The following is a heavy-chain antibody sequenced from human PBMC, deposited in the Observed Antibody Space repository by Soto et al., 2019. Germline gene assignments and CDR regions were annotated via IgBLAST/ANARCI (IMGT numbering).Heavy chain of an antibody. D-gene: IGHD2-15*01. V-gene: IGHV4-39*01. CDR1: GISVSTSDYY. J-gene: IGHJ4*02. CDR2: IYYSGST. Sequence: SETLSLTCTVSGISVSTSDYYWGCFRQPPGKGLDWIGNIYYSGSTFYNPSLRSRVTLSDDTSKNQFSLRLNSVTAADTAVYFCAGFVVPASRNSDFDYWGQGTLVTVSS. CDR3: AGFVVPASRNSDFDY.